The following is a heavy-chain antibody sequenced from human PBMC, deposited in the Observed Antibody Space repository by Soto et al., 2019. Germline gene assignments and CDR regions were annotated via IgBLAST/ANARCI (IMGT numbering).Heavy chain of an antibody. CDR1: GFTFSSYS. V-gene: IGHV3-21*04. CDR2: ISSSSSYI. Sequence: PGGSLRLSCAASGFTFSSYSMNWVRQAPGKGLEWVSSISSSSSYIYYADSVKGRFTISRDNARNSLFLEMKSLKTEDTAFYYCAQDIAPMLPRSCFVMSCPATMVTV. D-gene: IGHD2-15*01. J-gene: IGHJ3*02. CDR3: AQDIAPMLPRSCFVM.